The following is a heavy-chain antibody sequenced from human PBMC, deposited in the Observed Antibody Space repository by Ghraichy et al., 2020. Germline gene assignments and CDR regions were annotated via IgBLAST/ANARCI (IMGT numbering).Heavy chain of an antibody. CDR3: ARDTTGLAANFDY. CDR1: GGSISNYY. J-gene: IGHJ4*02. V-gene: IGHV4-59*01. D-gene: IGHD6-13*01. CDR2: VYYTGST. Sequence: SETLSLTCSVFGGSISNYYWSWIRQPQGKGLEWIAYVYYTGSTNYNPSLTSQVTLSLDTSKTQFSLKLNSVTAAATAVHYCARDTTGLAANFDYWGRGLLVTVSS.